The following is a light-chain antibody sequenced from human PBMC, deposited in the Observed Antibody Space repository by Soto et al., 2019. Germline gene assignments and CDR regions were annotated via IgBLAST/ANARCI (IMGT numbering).Light chain of an antibody. V-gene: IGKV1-39*01. CDR3: QQSYSTPRWT. Sequence: DIQITQSPSSLSASVGDRVTITCRASQSISSYLNWYQQKPGKAPKLLIYAASSLQSGVPSRFSGSGSGTDFTLTISSLXPEDFATYYCQQSYSTPRWTFGQGTKVDIK. CDR2: AAS. J-gene: IGKJ1*01. CDR1: QSISSY.